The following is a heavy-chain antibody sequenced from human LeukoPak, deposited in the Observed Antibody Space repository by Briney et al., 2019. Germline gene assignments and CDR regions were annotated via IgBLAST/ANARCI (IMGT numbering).Heavy chain of an antibody. CDR2: ISGSGGST. CDR1: GFTFSSYA. CDR3: ALNSYSGYDGDY. D-gene: IGHD5-12*01. V-gene: IGHV3-23*01. J-gene: IGHJ4*02. Sequence: PGGSLRLSCAASGFTFSSYAMSWVRQAPGKGLEWVSAISGSGGSTYYADSVKGRFIISRDNSKNTLYLQMNSLRAEDTAVYYCALNSYSGYDGDYWGQGTLVTVSS.